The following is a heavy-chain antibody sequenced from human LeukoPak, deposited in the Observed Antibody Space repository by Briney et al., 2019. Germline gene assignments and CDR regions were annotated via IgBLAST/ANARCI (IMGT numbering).Heavy chain of an antibody. Sequence: GRSLRLSCAASGFTFSSYGMHWVRQAPGKGLEWVAVIWCDGSNKYYADSVKGRFTISRDNSKNTLYLQMNSLRAEDTAVYYCARDGQFVELLGIDYWGQGTLVTVSS. CDR2: IWCDGSNK. J-gene: IGHJ4*02. D-gene: IGHD3-10*01. CDR1: GFTFSSYG. CDR3: ARDGQFVELLGIDY. V-gene: IGHV3-33*01.